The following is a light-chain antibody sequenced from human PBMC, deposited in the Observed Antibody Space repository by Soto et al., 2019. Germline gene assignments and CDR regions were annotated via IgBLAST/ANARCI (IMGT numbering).Light chain of an antibody. Sequence: DIQMTQSPSSLSASVGDRVTITCRASQSISSYLNWYQQKPGKAPKLLIYAASNLQSGVPSRFGGSGSGTDFTLTISSLQPADFATYYCQQSYSTPTTFGQGPKV. V-gene: IGKV1-39*01. CDR3: QQSYSTPTT. CDR1: QSISSY. J-gene: IGKJ1*01. CDR2: AAS.